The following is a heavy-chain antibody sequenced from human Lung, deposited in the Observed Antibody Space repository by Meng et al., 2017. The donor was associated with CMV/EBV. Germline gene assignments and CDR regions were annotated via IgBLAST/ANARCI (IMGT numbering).Heavy chain of an antibody. CDR1: GYNFTSYG. J-gene: IGHJ5*02. CDR2: ISAYNGNT. Sequence: ACKDSGYNFTSYGISWVRQAPGQGLEWMGWISAYNGNTKYAQKLQGRVTMTTDTSTSTAYMELRSLRSDDTAVYYCGRGAGANWFDPWGQGTLVTVSS. D-gene: IGHD1-14*01. CDR3: GRGAGANWFDP. V-gene: IGHV1-18*01.